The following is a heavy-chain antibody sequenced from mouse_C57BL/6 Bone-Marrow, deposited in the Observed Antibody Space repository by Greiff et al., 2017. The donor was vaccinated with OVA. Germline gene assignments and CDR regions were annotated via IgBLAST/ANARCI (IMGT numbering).Heavy chain of an antibody. J-gene: IGHJ2*01. CDR1: GYTFTSYW. Sequence: VQLQQSGAELVKPGASVKLSCKASGYTFTSYWMHWVKQRPGQGLEWIGMIHPNSGSTNYNEKFKSKATLTVDKSSSTAYMQLSSLTSEDSAVYYCASYYGSSSDYWGQGTTLTVSS. D-gene: IGHD1-1*01. V-gene: IGHV1-64*01. CDR2: IHPNSGST. CDR3: ASYYGSSSDY.